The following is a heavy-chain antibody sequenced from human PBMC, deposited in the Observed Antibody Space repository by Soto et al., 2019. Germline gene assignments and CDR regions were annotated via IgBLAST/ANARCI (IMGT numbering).Heavy chain of an antibody. CDR2: IYYSGST. V-gene: IGHV4-39*01. CDR1: GGSISSSSYY. J-gene: IGHJ4*02. D-gene: IGHD6-13*01. CDR3: ARGSALLFYYFDY. Sequence: SETLYLTCTVSGGSISSSSYYWGWIRQPPGKGLEWIGSIYYSGSTYYNPSLKSRVTISVDTSKNQFSLSMTSVTAADTAVYYCARGSALLFYYFDYWGQGTPVTVSS.